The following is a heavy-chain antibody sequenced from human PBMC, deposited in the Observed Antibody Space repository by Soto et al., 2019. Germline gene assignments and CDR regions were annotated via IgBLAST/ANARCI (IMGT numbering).Heavy chain of an antibody. J-gene: IGHJ4*02. CDR2: IYPGDSDT. V-gene: IGHV5-51*01. D-gene: IGHD2-8*01. CDR3: ARTGCTNGVCTKIDY. Sequence: PGESLKISCKGSGYSFTSYWIGWVRQMPGKGLEWMGIIYPGDSDTRYSPSFQGQVTISADKYISTAYLQWSSLKASDTAMYYCARTGCTNGVCTKIDYWGQGTLVTVSS. CDR1: GYSFTSYW.